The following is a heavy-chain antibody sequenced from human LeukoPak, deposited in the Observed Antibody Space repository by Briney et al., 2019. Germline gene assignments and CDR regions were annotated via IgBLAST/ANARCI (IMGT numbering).Heavy chain of an antibody. CDR3: ARRNIVVVPAAAAFDL. J-gene: IGHJ2*01. V-gene: IGHV3-30*04. CDR2: ISYDGSNK. CDR1: GFIFSSSA. D-gene: IGHD2-2*01. Sequence: PGRSLRLSCAASGFIFSSSAMHWVRQAPGKGLEWVAVISYDGSNKYYTDSVKGRFTISRDNSKNTLYLQMNSLRAEDTAVYYCARRNIVVVPAAAAFDLWGRGTLVTVSS.